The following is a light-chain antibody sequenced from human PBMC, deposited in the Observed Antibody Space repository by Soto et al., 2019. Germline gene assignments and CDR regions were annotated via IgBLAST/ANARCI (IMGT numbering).Light chain of an antibody. CDR3: GAWDNSLSAYV. J-gene: IGLJ1*01. V-gene: IGLV1-51*01. CDR1: SSNIGNNF. CDR2: DNN. Sequence: QSVLTQPPSVSAAPGQMVTISCSGSSSNIGNNFVSWYQQLPGTAPKLLIYDNNRRPSGIPDRFSGSKSGTSATLGITGLQTGDEADYYCGAWDNSLSAYVFGPGTKVTVL.